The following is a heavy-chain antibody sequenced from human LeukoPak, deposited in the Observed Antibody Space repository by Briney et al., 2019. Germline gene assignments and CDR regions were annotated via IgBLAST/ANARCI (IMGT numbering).Heavy chain of an antibody. V-gene: IGHV4-31*03. CDR2: NYYSGGT. Sequence: SETLSLTCTVSGGSISSGGYYWSWIRQLPGKGLEFIGFNYYSGGTYYNPSLQCRVAISIDTSKHKFCLNLSCVTAAHTAVQYCSCFYYFDNSGYCYGKADIWGQGTMVTVSS. J-gene: IGHJ3*02. CDR1: GGSISSGGYY. D-gene: IGHD3-22*01. CDR3: SCFYYFDNSGYCYGKADI.